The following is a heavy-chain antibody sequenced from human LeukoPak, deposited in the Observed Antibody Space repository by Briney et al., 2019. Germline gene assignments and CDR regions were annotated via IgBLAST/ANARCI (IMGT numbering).Heavy chain of an antibody. J-gene: IGHJ2*01. CDR2: IYTSGST. Sequence: SETLSLTCTVSGGSISSYYWSWIRQPAGKGLEWIGRIYTSGSTNYNPSLKRRVTMSVDTSKNQFSLKLSSVTAADTAVYYCAREGYYDSSGSWYFDLWGRGTLVTVSS. V-gene: IGHV4-4*07. CDR3: AREGYYDSSGSWYFDL. CDR1: GGSISSYY. D-gene: IGHD3-22*01.